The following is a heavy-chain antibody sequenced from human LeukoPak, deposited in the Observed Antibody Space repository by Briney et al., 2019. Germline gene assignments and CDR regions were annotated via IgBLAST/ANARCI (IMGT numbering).Heavy chain of an antibody. Sequence: PGGSLRLSCAASGFTFSSSAMSWVRHAPGKGLEWVSGISGSGGSTYYADSVKGRLTISRDNSKNTLYMQMNSLRAEDTAVYYCAKSRGQTQGNYYMDVWGKGTTVTVSS. V-gene: IGHV3-23*01. CDR3: AKSRGQTQGNYYMDV. CDR2: ISGSGGST. J-gene: IGHJ6*03. CDR1: GFTFSSSA.